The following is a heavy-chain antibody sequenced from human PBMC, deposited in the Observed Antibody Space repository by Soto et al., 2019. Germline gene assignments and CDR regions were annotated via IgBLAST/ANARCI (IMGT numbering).Heavy chain of an antibody. CDR1: GITFGSRA. CDR2: ITDSGGDA. D-gene: IGHD4-17*01. CDR3: ARDQVKGTMTIL. V-gene: IGHV3-23*01. Sequence: EVQLLESGGDLVQPGGSLGLSCVASGITFGSRAMSWVRQAPGEGLEWVSTITDSGGDAKYADSVRGRFAISRDNSKNTMYLQMNSLSAEDTAVYHCARDQVKGTMTILWGQGTLVTVSS. J-gene: IGHJ4*02.